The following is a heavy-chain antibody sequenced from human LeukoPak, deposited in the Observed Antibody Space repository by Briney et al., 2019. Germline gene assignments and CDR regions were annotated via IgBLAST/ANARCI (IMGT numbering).Heavy chain of an antibody. CDR3: ARGRLFIGSLRIYGMDV. V-gene: IGHV4-34*01. CDR2: INHSGST. J-gene: IGHJ6*04. D-gene: IGHD2-21*01. CDR1: GGSFSGYY. Sequence: SETLSLTCAVYGGSFSGYYWSWIRQPPGKGLEWSGEINHSGSTNYNPSLKRQLTISVDTSKNQFSLKLSSVTAADTAVYYCARGRLFIGSLRIYGMDVWGKGTTVTVSS.